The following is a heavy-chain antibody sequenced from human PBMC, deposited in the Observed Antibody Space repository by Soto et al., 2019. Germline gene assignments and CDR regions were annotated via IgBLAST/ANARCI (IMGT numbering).Heavy chain of an antibody. CDR1: GFTFSSYA. V-gene: IGHV3-23*01. CDR2: ISGSGGST. Sequence: EVQLLESGGGLVQPGGSLRLSCAASGFTFSSYAMSWVRQAPGKGLEWVSAISGSGGSTYYADSVKGRFTISRDNSKNTLYLQMNRLSAEDTAVYYCAKGVDTAKRYYSYYGMDVWRQGTTVTVSS. D-gene: IGHD5-18*01. J-gene: IGHJ6*02. CDR3: AKGVDTAKRYYSYYGMDV.